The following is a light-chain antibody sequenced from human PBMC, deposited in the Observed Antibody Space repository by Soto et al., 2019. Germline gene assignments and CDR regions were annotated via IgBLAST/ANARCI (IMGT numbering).Light chain of an antibody. J-gene: IGKJ2*01. CDR3: QQHNPYSPYT. CDR2: DAS. V-gene: IGKV1-5*03. CDR1: QSITNC. Sequence: DIQMTQSPSTLSASVGDRVTITCRASQSITNCLAWYQQKPGKAPKLLIFDASSLRSGVPSRFSGSGSGTEFTLTICSLQPEDFATYYCQQHNPYSPYTFDQGTKLEIK.